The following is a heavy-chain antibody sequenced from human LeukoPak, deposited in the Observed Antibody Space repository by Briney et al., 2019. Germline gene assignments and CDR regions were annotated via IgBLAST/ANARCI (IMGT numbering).Heavy chain of an antibody. CDR2: VSYSGNT. Sequence: SETLSLTCTVSGGSIISSDYHWGWVRQPPGKGLEWIGTVSYSGNTDYNPSLRSRVAISVDTSNNQFSLRLGSVTAADTAVYHCARHCCSGPAKRVFDIWGQGTMVTVSS. V-gene: IGHV4-39*01. CDR3: ARHCCSGPAKRVFDI. J-gene: IGHJ3*02. D-gene: IGHD2-15*01. CDR1: GGSIISSDYH.